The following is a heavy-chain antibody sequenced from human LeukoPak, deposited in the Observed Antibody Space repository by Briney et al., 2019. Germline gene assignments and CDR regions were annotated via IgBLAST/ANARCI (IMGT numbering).Heavy chain of an antibody. Sequence: GASVKVSCKASGYIFTGYYMHWVRQAPGQGLEWMGWINTNTGNPTYAQGFTGRFVFSLDTSVSTAYLQISSLKAEDTAVYYCARVPEGLAAAGIDYWGQGTLVTVSS. V-gene: IGHV7-4-1*02. CDR2: INTNTGNP. CDR3: ARVPEGLAAAGIDY. CDR1: GYIFTGYY. J-gene: IGHJ4*02. D-gene: IGHD6-13*01.